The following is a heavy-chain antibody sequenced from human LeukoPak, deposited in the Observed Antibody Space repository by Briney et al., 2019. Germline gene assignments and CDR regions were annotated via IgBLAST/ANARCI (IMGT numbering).Heavy chain of an antibody. V-gene: IGHV3-30*03. CDR3: ARDLLDSGYDY. CDR2: ISYDGSSK. CDR1: GFIFSNYG. D-gene: IGHD5-12*01. J-gene: IGHJ4*02. Sequence: GGSLRLSCAASGFIFSNYGMNWVRQARGKGLEWVAVISYDGSSKFYADSVRGRFTISRDNSKNTLYLQMNSLRVEDTAVYYCARDLLDSGYDYWGQGTLVTVSS.